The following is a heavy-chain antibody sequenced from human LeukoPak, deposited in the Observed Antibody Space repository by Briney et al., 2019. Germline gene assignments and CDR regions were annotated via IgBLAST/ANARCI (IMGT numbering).Heavy chain of an antibody. Sequence: GGSLRLSCAASGFTFSIYEMNWVRQAPGKGLEWVSYISSSGTTIYYADSVKGRFTVSRDNAKNPLYLQMNSLRAEDTAVYYCARATDSTLFDYWGQGTLVTVSS. D-gene: IGHD2-2*01. CDR2: ISSSGTTI. V-gene: IGHV3-48*03. CDR3: ARATDSTLFDY. CDR1: GFTFSIYE. J-gene: IGHJ4*02.